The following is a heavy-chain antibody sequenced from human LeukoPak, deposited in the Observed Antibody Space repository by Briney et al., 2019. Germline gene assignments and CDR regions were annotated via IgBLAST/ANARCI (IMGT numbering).Heavy chain of an antibody. J-gene: IGHJ4*02. V-gene: IGHV3-7*01. CDR1: GFTFSNYW. CDR2: IRQDGIEN. CDR3: ARNLFDY. Sequence: PGGSLRLSCAASGFTFSNYWMKWVRQAPGKGLEWVASIRQDGIENYYVDSVKGRFTISRDNAKNLLYLQMNSLRAEDTAVYYCARNLFDYWGQGTLVTVSS.